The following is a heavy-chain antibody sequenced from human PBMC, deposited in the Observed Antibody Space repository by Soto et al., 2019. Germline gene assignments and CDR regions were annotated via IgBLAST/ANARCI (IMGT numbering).Heavy chain of an antibody. CDR2: IYYSGST. D-gene: IGHD2-21*02. CDR3: ARPAYCGGDCYSYYGMDV. Sequence: SETLSLTCAVSGGSISSSVYSWSRIRQPPGKGLEWIGSIYYSGSTYYNPSLKRRVTISVDTSKNQFSLKLSSVTAADTAVYYCARPAYCGGDCYSYYGMDVWGQGTTVTVSS. V-gene: IGHV4-39*01. CDR1: GGSISSSVYS. J-gene: IGHJ6*02.